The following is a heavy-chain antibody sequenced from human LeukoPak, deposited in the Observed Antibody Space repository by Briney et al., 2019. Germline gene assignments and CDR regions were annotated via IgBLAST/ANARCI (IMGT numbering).Heavy chain of an antibody. CDR2: ISYDGSLK. V-gene: IGHV3-30*18. CDR3: AKKNSFGSGAGDPLDV. J-gene: IGHJ3*01. Sequence: GGSLRLSCVGSGFSFSSFGMHWVRQAPGKGLEWMAVISYDGSLKYYLDSVKGRFTMSRDNSKNTLYLQMDSLRVEDTAIYYCAKKNSFGSGAGDPLDVWGHGTLVTVSS. D-gene: IGHD3-10*01. CDR1: GFSFSSFG.